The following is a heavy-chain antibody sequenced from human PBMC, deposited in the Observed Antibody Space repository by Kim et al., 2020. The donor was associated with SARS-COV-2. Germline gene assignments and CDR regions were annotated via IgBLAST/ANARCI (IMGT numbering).Heavy chain of an antibody. Sequence: SETLSLTCTVSGGSISSGGYYWSWIRQHPGKGLEWIGYIYYSGSTYYNPSLKSRVTISVHTSKNQFSLKLSSVTAADTAVYYCARVYWNYTFDYWGQGTLVTVSS. CDR2: IYYSGST. J-gene: IGHJ4*02. CDR1: GGSISSGGYY. D-gene: IGHD1-7*01. CDR3: ARVYWNYTFDY. V-gene: IGHV4-31*03.